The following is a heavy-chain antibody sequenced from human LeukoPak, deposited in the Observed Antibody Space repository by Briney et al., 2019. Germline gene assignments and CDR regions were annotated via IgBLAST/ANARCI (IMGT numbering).Heavy chain of an antibody. J-gene: IGHJ4*02. CDR1: GYTFTSYY. Sequence: GASVKVSCKASGYTFTSYYIHWVRQAPGQGLEWMGIINPSGGSTSYAQKFQGRVTMTRDTSTSTVYMELSSLRSEDTAVYYCARDPPYCSGGSCYPGNYFDYWGQGTLVTVSS. D-gene: IGHD2-15*01. CDR2: INPSGGST. CDR3: ARDPPYCSGGSCYPGNYFDY. V-gene: IGHV1-46*01.